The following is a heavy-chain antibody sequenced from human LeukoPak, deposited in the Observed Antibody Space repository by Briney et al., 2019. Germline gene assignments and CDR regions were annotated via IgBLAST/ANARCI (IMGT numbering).Heavy chain of an antibody. J-gene: IGHJ4*02. Sequence: GASVKVSCKASGYTFTSYYMHWVRQAPGQGLEWMGIINPSGGSTSYAQKFQGRVTMTRDTSTSTVYMELSSLRSEDTAVYYCAVSSPKPHYSSGWYTFGDFDYWGQGTLVTVSS. CDR2: INPSGGST. CDR3: AVSSPKPHYSSGWYTFGDFDY. D-gene: IGHD6-19*01. CDR1: GYTFTSYY. V-gene: IGHV1-46*01.